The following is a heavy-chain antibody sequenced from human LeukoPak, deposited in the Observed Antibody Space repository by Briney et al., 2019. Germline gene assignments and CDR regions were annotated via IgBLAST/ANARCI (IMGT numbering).Heavy chain of an antibody. CDR3: AKGVVAATNAAYYGMDV. Sequence: GGSLRLTCAASGFTFSNYGMHWVRQAPGKGLEWVAVISYDESDKYYADSVKGRFTISRDNSKNTLYLQMNSLRPEDTAVYYCAKGVVAATNAAYYGMDVWGQGTTVTVSS. CDR2: ISYDESDK. CDR1: GFTFSNYG. J-gene: IGHJ6*02. D-gene: IGHD2-15*01. V-gene: IGHV3-30*18.